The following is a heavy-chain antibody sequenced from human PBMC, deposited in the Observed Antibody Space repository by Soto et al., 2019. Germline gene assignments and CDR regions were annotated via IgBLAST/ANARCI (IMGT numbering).Heavy chain of an antibody. CDR3: ARGRYSRDF. D-gene: IGHD3-9*01. CDR2: INHSGST. Sequence: PSETLSLTCAVYGGSFSGYYWTWIRQSPGKGLEWIGDINHSGSTNYNPSLKSRVTISVDTSKNQFSLMLASVTAADTAVYYCARGRYSRDFWGQGTQVTVS. CDR1: GGSFSGYY. J-gene: IGHJ4*02. V-gene: IGHV4-34*01.